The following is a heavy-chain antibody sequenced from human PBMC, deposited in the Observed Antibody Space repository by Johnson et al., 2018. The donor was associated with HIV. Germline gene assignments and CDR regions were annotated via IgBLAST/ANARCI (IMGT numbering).Heavy chain of an antibody. CDR2: IYTGGST. V-gene: IGHV3-9*01. CDR1: GFTFDDYA. D-gene: IGHD5-12*01. J-gene: IGHJ3*02. Sequence: VQLVESGGGLVQPGRSLRLSCAASGFTFDDYAMHWVRQAPGKGLEWVSGIYTGGSTYYADSVKGRFTISKDNSKNTLYLQMNSLRPEDTALYYCAKGQRAQIYDAFDIWGQGTMVTVSS. CDR3: AKGQRAQIYDAFDI.